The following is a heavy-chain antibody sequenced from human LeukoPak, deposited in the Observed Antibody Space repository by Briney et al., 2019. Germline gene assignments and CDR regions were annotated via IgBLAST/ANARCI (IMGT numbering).Heavy chain of an antibody. CDR3: ARMGYFDY. V-gene: IGHV4-59*08. J-gene: IGHJ4*02. CDR2: VQDSGST. Sequence: PSETLSLTCTVSGGSIRSYYWSWIRQPPGKGLEWIGNVQDSGSTNYNPSLKSRVTISVDTSKNQFSLKLNSATAADTAVYYCARMGYFDYWGQGTLVTVSS. D-gene: IGHD3-16*01. CDR1: GGSIRSYY.